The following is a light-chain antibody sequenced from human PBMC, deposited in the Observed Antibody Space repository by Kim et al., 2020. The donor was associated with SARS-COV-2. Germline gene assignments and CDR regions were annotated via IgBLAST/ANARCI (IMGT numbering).Light chain of an antibody. Sequence: SVSVGDRVTITCRASQSISSWLAWYQQKPGKAPKLLIYKASSLESGVPSRFSGSGSGTEFTLSISSLQPDDFATYYCQQYNSYRTFGQGTKVDI. CDR1: QSISSW. CDR2: KAS. CDR3: QQYNSYRT. V-gene: IGKV1-5*03. J-gene: IGKJ1*01.